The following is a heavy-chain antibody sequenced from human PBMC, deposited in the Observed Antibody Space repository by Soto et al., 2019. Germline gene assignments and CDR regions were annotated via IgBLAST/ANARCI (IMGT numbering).Heavy chain of an antibody. D-gene: IGHD3-3*02. CDR3: ANEDEACFLY. CDR2: ISGSGGST. Sequence: GGSLGLSCAASGFTFGSYAMSWVRQAPGKGLEWVSAISGSGGSTYYADSVKGRFTISRDNSKNTLYLQMNSLRAEDTAVYYCANEDEACFLYWGQGTLVTVSS. CDR1: GFTFGSYA. J-gene: IGHJ4*02. V-gene: IGHV3-23*01.